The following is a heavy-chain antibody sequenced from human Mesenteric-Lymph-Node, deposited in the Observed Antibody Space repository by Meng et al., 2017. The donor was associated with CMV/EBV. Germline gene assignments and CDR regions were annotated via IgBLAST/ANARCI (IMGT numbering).Heavy chain of an antibody. CDR2: IWYDGSKE. V-gene: IGHV3-33*01. CDR1: GFTFINYG. J-gene: IGHJ4*02. Sequence: GESLKISCAASGFTFINYGMHWVRQAPGKGLEWVAVIWYDGSKEYYADSVRGRFTISRDKSKNTVYLQMNSLRAEDTAVYYCARDALGYDTPFDYWGQGTLVTVSS. CDR3: ARDALGYDTPFDY. D-gene: IGHD5-12*01.